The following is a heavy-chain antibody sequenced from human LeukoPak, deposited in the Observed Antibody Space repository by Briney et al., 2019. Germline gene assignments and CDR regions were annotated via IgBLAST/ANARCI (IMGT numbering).Heavy chain of an antibody. CDR2: IFYSGNT. D-gene: IGHD1-26*01. V-gene: IGHV4-39*07. Sequence: SETLSLTCTVSGGSISSSNYYWGWIRQPPGKGLEWIGSIFYSGNTYYNPSLKSRVTISVDTSKNQFSLKLSSVTAADTAVYYCARTSGSYSTFDYWGQGTLVTVSS. CDR3: ARTSGSYSTFDY. J-gene: IGHJ4*02. CDR1: GGSISSSNYY.